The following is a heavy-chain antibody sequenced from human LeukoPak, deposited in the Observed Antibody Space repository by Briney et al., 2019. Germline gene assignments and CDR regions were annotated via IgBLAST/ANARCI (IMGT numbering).Heavy chain of an antibody. CDR3: AKQESWSNFDY. V-gene: IGHV3-23*01. D-gene: IGHD2-15*01. J-gene: IGHJ4*02. Sequence: GGSLRLSCAASGFTFSSYAMSWVRQAPGKGLEWVSAISGSGGSTFSADSVKGRFTISRDNSKNTLYLQMNSLRADDTAVYYCAKQESWSNFDYWGQGTLVTVSS. CDR2: ISGSGGST. CDR1: GFTFSSYA.